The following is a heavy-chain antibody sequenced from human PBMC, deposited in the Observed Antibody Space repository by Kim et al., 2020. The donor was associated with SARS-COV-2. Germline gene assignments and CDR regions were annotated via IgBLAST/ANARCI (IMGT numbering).Heavy chain of an antibody. J-gene: IGHJ4*02. CDR3: ARRYSYGFDY. CDR2: ISRSSSII. V-gene: IGHV3-48*02. CDR1: GFTGYS. D-gene: IGHD5-18*01. Sequence: GGSLRLSCAASGFTGYSMNWVRQAPGKGLEWVSYISRSSSIIYYADSVKGRFTISRDNAKNSLYLQMNSLRDEDTAVYYCARRYSYGFDYWGQGTLVTVS.